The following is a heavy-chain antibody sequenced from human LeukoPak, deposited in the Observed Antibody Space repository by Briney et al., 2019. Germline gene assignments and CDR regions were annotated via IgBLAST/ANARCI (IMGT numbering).Heavy chain of an antibody. D-gene: IGHD1-14*01. CDR2: IKKDGSEK. J-gene: IGHJ6*03. V-gene: IGHV3-7*01. CDR1: GFTFSSYG. CDR3: ARDRGNQRGYYYYYMDV. Sequence: GGSLRLSCAASGFTFSSYGMHWVRQAPGKGLEWVANIKKDGSEKYYVDAVKGRFTISRDNAKNSLYLQMNSLRAEDTAVYYCARDRGNQRGYYYYYMDVWGKGTTVTVSS.